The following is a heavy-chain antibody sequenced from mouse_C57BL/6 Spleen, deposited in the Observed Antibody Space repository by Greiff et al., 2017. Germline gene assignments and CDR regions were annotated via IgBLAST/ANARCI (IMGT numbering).Heavy chain of an antibody. Sequence: EVQRVESEGGLVQPGSSMKLSCTASGFTFSDYYMAWVRQVPEKGLEWVANINYDGSSTYYLDSLKSRFIISRDNAKNILYLQMSSLKSEDTATYYCARVTDYYGSSYDYYAMDYWGQGTSVTVSS. CDR2: INYDGSST. CDR1: GFTFSDYY. J-gene: IGHJ4*01. D-gene: IGHD1-1*01. V-gene: IGHV5-16*01. CDR3: ARVTDYYGSSYDYYAMDY.